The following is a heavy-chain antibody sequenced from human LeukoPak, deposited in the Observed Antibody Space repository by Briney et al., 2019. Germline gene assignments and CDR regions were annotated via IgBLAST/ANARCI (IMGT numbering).Heavy chain of an antibody. CDR2: IYPSGST. J-gene: IGHJ4*02. CDR3: ARENSGSYREFDY. Sequence: SDTLSLTCTVAGGSISSYYGSWIRQPAGKGLEWIGRIYPSGSTNYNASLKSRVSMSVDTSKNQFSLKLSSVTAADTAVFYCARENSGSYREFDYWGQGTLVTVSS. D-gene: IGHD1-26*01. V-gene: IGHV4-4*07. CDR1: GGSISSYY.